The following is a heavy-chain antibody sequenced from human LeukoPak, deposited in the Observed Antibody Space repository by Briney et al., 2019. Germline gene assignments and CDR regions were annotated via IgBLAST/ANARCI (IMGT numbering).Heavy chain of an antibody. V-gene: IGHV4-4*07. D-gene: IGHD3-9*01. CDR3: ERVGGTYYDILTGYLSWYYFDY. CDR1: GGYISSYY. CDR2: IYTSGST. J-gene: IGHJ4*02. Sequence: SETLSLTCTVSGGYISSYYWIWIRQPAGKGLEWIGRIYTSGSTNYNPSLKSRVTMSVDTSKNQFSLKLSSVTAADTAVYYCERVGGTYYDILTGYLSWYYFDYWGQGALITVSS.